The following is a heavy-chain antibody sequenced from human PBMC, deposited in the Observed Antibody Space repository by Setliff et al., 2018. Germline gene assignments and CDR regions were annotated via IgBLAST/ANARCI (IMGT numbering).Heavy chain of an antibody. CDR2: IIPILGIA. CDR1: GYTFSDYY. D-gene: IGHD2-15*01. Sequence: GASVKVSCKASGYTFSDYYMQWVRQAPGKGLEWMGGIIPILGIANYAQKFQGRVTITADKSTSTAYMELSSLRSEDTAVYYCARGYCSGGSCYSGYYYYMDVWGKGTTVTVSS. V-gene: IGHV1-69*10. J-gene: IGHJ6*03. CDR3: ARGYCSGGSCYSGYYYYMDV.